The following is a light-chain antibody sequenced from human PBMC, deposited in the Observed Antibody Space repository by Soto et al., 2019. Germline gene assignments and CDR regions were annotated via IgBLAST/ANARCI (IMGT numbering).Light chain of an antibody. CDR3: QQYKNWPPLT. V-gene: IGKV3-15*01. J-gene: IGKJ4*01. CDR1: QSVSGN. Sequence: EIVMTQSPATLSVSPGERATLSCRASQSVSGNLAWYQQKAGQAPRLLIYSASTRATGIPARFSGSGSGTEFTLTISSLQSEDVAVYYCQQYKNWPPLTFGGGTKVEIK. CDR2: SAS.